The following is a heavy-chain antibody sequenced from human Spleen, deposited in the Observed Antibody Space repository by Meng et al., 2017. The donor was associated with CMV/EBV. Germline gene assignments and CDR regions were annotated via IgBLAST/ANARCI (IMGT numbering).Heavy chain of an antibody. Sequence: SETLSLTCTVSGGSVSSGSYYWSWLRQGPGKGLEWIGYISYIGSTNYNPSLRSLVTITVDTSKNQFSLKLSSVTAADTAGFYCARDILERNAFDMWGQGTMVTVSS. J-gene: IGHJ3*02. CDR3: ARDILERNAFDM. CDR2: ISYIGST. D-gene: IGHD1-1*01. V-gene: IGHV4-61*01. CDR1: GGSVSSGSYY.